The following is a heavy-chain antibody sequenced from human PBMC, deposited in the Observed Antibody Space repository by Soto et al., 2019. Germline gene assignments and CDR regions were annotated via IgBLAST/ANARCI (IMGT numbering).Heavy chain of an antibody. CDR2: ISNDGNNK. Sequence: QVQVVESGGGVVQPGRSLRLSCAASGFTFSSYAMHWVRQAPGKGLEWVAVISNDGNNKYYEDSVKGRFTSSRDNSKNTLYLQMACLRAEDTVVYYGAREYQQLAYYFGYWGQGTLVTVCS. J-gene: IGHJ4*02. CDR1: GFTFSSYA. D-gene: IGHD2-2*01. CDR3: AREYQQLAYYFGY. V-gene: IGHV3-30-3*01.